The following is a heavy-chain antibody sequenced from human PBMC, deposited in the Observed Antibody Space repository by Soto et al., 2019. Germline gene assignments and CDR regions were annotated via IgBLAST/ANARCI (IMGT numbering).Heavy chain of an antibody. J-gene: IGHJ3*02. CDR1: GFSLSNARMG. CDR3: ARTGYYYDSSGRTPDAFDI. D-gene: IGHD3-22*01. V-gene: IGHV2-26*01. Sequence: SGPTLVNPTETLTLTCTVSGFSLSNARMGVSWIRQPPGKALEWLAHIFSNDEKSYSTSLKSRLTISKDTSKSQVVLTMTNMDPVDTATYYCARTGYYYDSSGRTPDAFDIWGQGTMVTVSS. CDR2: IFSNDEK.